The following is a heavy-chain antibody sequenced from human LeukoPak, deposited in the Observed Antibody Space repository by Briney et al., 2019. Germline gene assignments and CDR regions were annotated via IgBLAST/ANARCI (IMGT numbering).Heavy chain of an antibody. CDR2: ISSSSSYI. J-gene: IGHJ4*02. V-gene: IGHV3-21*01. CDR3: ARGPWELLRGPFDY. D-gene: IGHD1-26*01. Sequence: PGGSLRLSCAASGFTFSSYSMNWVRQAPGKGLEWVSSISSSSSYIYYADSVKGRFTISRGNAKNSLYLQMNSLRAEDTAVYYCARGPWELLRGPFDYWGQGTLVTVSS. CDR1: GFTFSSYS.